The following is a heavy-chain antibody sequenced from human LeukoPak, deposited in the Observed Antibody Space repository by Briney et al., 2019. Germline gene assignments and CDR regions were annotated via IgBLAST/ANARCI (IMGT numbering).Heavy chain of an antibody. D-gene: IGHD3-22*01. Sequence: SETLSLTCTVSGDSFTSVTDYWAWIRQPPGKGLEWIASGDYSGGTYYNPSLESRVAISADTSKNQFSLKLSSVTAADTAVYYCARASHPLRIVDLLYFGYWGQGTLVTVSS. V-gene: IGHV4-39*07. CDR2: GDYSGGT. J-gene: IGHJ4*02. CDR1: GDSFTSVTDY. CDR3: ARASHPLRIVDLLYFGY.